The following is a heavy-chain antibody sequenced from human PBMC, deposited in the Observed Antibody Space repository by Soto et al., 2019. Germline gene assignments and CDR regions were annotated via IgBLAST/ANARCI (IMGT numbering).Heavy chain of an antibody. CDR1: GYTFSAYG. J-gene: IGHJ5*02. D-gene: IGHD3-16*01. V-gene: IGHV1-18*01. CDR3: ARDSNTWGDWFDP. Sequence: QVELVQSGTEVKKPGASVKVSCKASGYTFSAYGISWVRQAPGQGLEWMGWISAFNGHTNYAQKLQGRVTMTTDTSTNTAYMELRSLRADDTAVYYCARDSNTWGDWFDPWGQGTLVTVSS. CDR2: ISAFNGHT.